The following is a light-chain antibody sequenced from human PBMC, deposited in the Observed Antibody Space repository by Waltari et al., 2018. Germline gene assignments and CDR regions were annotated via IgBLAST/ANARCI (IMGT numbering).Light chain of an antibody. J-gene: IGLJ3*02. CDR3: SSHTTRSTWV. CDR1: TYDIGYYDY. Sequence: QSALTQPASVSGSPGQSITISCTGTTYDIGYYDYVSWYHQHLGRAPKLRIYDVRERPSGVSDRFSGSKSGNTASLIISGLQADDEADYYCSSHTTRSTWVFGGGTKLTVL. V-gene: IGLV2-14*03. CDR2: DVR.